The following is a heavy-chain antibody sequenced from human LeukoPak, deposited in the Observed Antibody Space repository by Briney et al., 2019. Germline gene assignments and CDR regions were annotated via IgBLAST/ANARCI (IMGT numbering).Heavy chain of an antibody. D-gene: IGHD3-22*01. Sequence: SVKVSCTASGDTFSSYAISWVRQAPGQGLEWMGGIIPIFGTTNYAQKFQGRVTITADKSTSTAYMELSSLRSEDTAFYYCATSPTYYYDISGYSFDYWGQGTLVTVSS. J-gene: IGHJ4*02. CDR3: ATSPTYYYDISGYSFDY. CDR2: IIPIFGTT. V-gene: IGHV1-69*06. CDR1: GDTFSSYA.